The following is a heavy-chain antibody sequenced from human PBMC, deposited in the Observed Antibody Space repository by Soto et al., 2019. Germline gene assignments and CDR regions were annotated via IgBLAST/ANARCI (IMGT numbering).Heavy chain of an antibody. J-gene: IGHJ6*02. D-gene: IGHD2-15*01. CDR1: GFTVSDNY. CDR3: ARGDREDILVVVGARPGEYGIDI. V-gene: IGHV3-66*01. Sequence: GGSLRLSCAASGFTVSDNYMSWVRQAPGKGPEWVLVTYGGDTTYRDSVKGRFTISRDDSKNTLFLQMNSLRSEDTAVYYCARGDREDILVVVGARPGEYGIDIWGQGTTVTVSS. CDR2: TYGGDTT.